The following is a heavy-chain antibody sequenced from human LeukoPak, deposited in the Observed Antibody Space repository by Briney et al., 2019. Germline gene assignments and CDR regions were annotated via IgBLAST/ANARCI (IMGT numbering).Heavy chain of an antibody. D-gene: IGHD3-10*01. V-gene: IGHV4-59*01. Sequence: PSETLSLTCTVSGGSFSSYYWSWIRQPPGKGLKWIGYIYYSGSTNYNPSLKSRVTISVDTSKNQFSLKLSSVTAADTAVYYCARELWFGELSKFDPWGQGTLVTVSS. CDR2: IYYSGST. CDR3: ARELWFGELSKFDP. CDR1: GGSFSSYY. J-gene: IGHJ5*02.